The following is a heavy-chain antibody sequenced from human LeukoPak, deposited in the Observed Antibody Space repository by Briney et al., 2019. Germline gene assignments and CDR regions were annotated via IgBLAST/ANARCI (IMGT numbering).Heavy chain of an antibody. V-gene: IGHV1-2*04. CDR1: GYTFTGYY. CDR2: INPNSGGT. J-gene: IGHJ4*02. CDR3: AREGIAAAGAIDY. Sequence: GASVKVSCKASGYTFTGYYMHWVRQAPGQGLEWMGWINPNSGGTNYAQKFQGWVTMTRDTSISTAYMELSRLRSVDTAVYYCAREGIAAAGAIDYWGQGTLVTVSS. D-gene: IGHD6-13*01.